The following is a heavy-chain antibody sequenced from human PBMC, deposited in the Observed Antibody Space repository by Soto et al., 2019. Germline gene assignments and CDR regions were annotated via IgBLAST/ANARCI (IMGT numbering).Heavy chain of an antibody. Sequence: SETLSLTCAVYGGSFSGYYWSWIRQPPGKGLEWIGEINHSGSTNYNPSLKSRVTISVDTSKNQFSLKLSSVTAADTAVYYCASSHTAMVPSYFDYWGQGILVTVSS. J-gene: IGHJ4*02. CDR3: ASSHTAMVPSYFDY. CDR1: GGSFSGYY. CDR2: INHSGST. V-gene: IGHV4-34*01. D-gene: IGHD5-18*01.